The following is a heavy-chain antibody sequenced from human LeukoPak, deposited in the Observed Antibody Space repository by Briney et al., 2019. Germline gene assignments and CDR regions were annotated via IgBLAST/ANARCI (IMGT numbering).Heavy chain of an antibody. Sequence: PGGSLRLSCAASGFTFSSYGMHWVRQAPGKGLEWVAVIWYGGSNKYYADSVKGRFTISRDNSKNTLYLQMNSLRAEDTAVYYCAKDSSYRGAFDIWGQGTMVTVSS. CDR2: IWYGGSNK. D-gene: IGHD1-26*01. J-gene: IGHJ3*02. CDR1: GFTFSSYG. CDR3: AKDSSYRGAFDI. V-gene: IGHV3-30*02.